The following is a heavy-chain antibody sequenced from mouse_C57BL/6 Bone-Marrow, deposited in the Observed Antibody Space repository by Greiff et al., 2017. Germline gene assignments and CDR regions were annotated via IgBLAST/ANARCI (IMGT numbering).Heavy chain of an antibody. D-gene: IGHD1-1*01. Sequence: EVQRVESGGGLVQPGGSLSLSCAASGFTFTDYYMRWVRQPPGKALEWLGFIRNKANGYTTEYSASVKGRFTISRDNSQSILYLQMNALRAEDSATYYCARCYYGSSYWYFDVWGTGTTVTVSS. V-gene: IGHV7-3*01. CDR3: ARCYYGSSYWYFDV. J-gene: IGHJ1*03. CDR2: IRNKANGYTT. CDR1: GFTFTDYY.